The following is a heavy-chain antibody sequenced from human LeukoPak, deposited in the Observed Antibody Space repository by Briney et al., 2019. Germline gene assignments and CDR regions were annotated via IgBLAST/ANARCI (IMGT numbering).Heavy chain of an antibody. Sequence: GGSLRFSCAASGFTFSGSAMHWVRQASGKGLEWVGRIRSKANSYATAYAASVKGRFTISRDDSKNTAYLQMNSLKTEDTAVYYCTRELELRVRYYYYYMDVWGKGTTVTVSS. CDR2: IRSKANSYAT. CDR3: TRELELRVRYYYYYMDV. J-gene: IGHJ6*03. CDR1: GFTFSGSA. V-gene: IGHV3-73*01. D-gene: IGHD1-7*01.